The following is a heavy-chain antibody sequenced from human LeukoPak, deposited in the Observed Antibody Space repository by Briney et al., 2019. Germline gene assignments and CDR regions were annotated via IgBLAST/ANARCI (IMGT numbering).Heavy chain of an antibody. D-gene: IGHD5-12*01. V-gene: IGHV3-53*01. CDR1: GFTVSSNY. J-gene: IGHJ6*03. Sequence: GGSLRLSCAASGFTVSSNYMSWVRQAPGKGLEWVSVIYSGGSTYYADSVKGRFTISRDNSKNTLYLQMNSLRAEDTAVYYCARDPLSPLGYSGYYMDVWGKGTTVTVSS. CDR2: IYSGGST. CDR3: ARDPLSPLGYSGYYMDV.